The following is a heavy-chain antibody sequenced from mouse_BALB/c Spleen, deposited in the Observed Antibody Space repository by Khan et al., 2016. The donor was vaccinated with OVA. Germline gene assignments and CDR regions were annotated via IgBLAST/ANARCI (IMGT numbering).Heavy chain of an antibody. CDR2: INPSSGYN. V-gene: IGHV1-4*01. Sequence: QVQLKQSGAELARPGASVKMSCKASGYIFTSYMMHWVKQRPGQGLEWIGDINPSSGYNNYNQTFKDKVTLTADKPSSTAYMQLSSLTSEDSAVYYCARGGYGSFGYWGQGTLVTVSA. D-gene: IGHD1-1*01. J-gene: IGHJ3*01. CDR1: GYIFTSYM. CDR3: ARGGYGSFGY.